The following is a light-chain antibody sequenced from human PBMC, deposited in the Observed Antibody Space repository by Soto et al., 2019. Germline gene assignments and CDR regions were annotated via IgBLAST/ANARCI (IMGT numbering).Light chain of an antibody. CDR1: SSDVGCYNF. Sequence: QSALTQPPSASGSPGQSLTISCTGTSSDVGCYNFVSCYQQHPGKAPKLMISDVNRRPSGVPDRFSGSKSGNKASLTVSGLHAEDEADYYCSSYAGSNNWVFGGGTKVTVL. CDR2: DVN. CDR3: SSYAGSNNWV. V-gene: IGLV2-8*01. J-gene: IGLJ3*02.